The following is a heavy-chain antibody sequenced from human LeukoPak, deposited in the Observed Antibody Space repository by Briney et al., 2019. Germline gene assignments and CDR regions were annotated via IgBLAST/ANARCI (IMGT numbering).Heavy chain of an antibody. CDR3: ARDLRITGTNWFDP. D-gene: IGHD1-7*01. Sequence: SETLSLTCTVSGGSISSYYWSWIRQPPGKGLEWIGYIYYSGSTYYNPSLKSRVTISVDTSKNQFSLKLSSVTAADTAVYYCARDLRITGTNWFDPWGQGTLVTVSS. J-gene: IGHJ5*02. CDR1: GGSISSYY. CDR2: IYYSGST. V-gene: IGHV4-59*12.